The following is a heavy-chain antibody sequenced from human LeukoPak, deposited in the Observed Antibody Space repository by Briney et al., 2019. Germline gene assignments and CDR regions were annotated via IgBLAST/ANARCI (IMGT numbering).Heavy chain of an antibody. V-gene: IGHV3-7*01. D-gene: IGHD3-22*01. CDR3: ARDSYQYYYDSSGYPLDY. CDR1: GYTFSSYW. CDR2: IKQDGTEK. Sequence: PGGSLRLSCADSGYTFSSYWMSWVRQAPGKGLEWVANIKQDGTEKYYVDSVKGRFTISRDNAKNSLYLQMNSLRAEDTAVYYCARDSYQYYYDSSGYPLDYWGQGTLVTVSS. J-gene: IGHJ4*02.